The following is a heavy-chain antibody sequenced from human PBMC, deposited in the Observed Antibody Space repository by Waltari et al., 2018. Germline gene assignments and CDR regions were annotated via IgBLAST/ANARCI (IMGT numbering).Heavy chain of an antibody. CDR2: INSGGDT. CDR3: ARDVTGYYYFDL. CDR1: GFTVSSNY. Sequence: EVQLVESGGGLIQPGGSLRLSCAASGFTVSSNYMSWVRQAPGKGLEWVSAINSGGDTHYADSVKGRFTISRDNSKNTVYLQMNTLRAEDTALYYCARDVTGYYYFDLWGRGTLVTVSS. J-gene: IGHJ2*01. V-gene: IGHV3-53*01.